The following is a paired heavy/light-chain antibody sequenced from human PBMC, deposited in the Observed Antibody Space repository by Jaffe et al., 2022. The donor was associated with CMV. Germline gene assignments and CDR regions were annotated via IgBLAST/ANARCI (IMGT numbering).Heavy chain of an antibody. Sequence: QVQVVESGGGVVQPGRSLRLSCAASGFPFSSYGMHWVRQAPGKGLEWVALISYDGSNKYYADSVKGRFTISRDNSKNMMYLEVNSLRAEDTAVYYCARGKYHHRSGSYFAWRVTPYDPDYYHYTLDVWGQGTTVTVSS. V-gene: IGHV3-30*03. CDR3: ARGKYHHRSGSYFAWRVTPYDPDYYHYTLDV. CDR1: GFPFSSYG. CDR2: ISYDGSNK. D-gene: IGHD3-10*01. J-gene: IGHJ6*02.
Light chain of an antibody. CDR3: YSTDSTSHHSV. J-gene: IGLJ3*02. CDR1: ALPKKF. V-gene: IGLV3-10*01. Sequence: SYELTQPPSVSVSPGQTARITCSGDALPKKFVYWYQQRPGQAPVLVIYEDTKRPSGIPERFSGSSSGTVATLTISGAQVDDEADYYCYSTDSTSHHSVFGGGTKLTVL. CDR2: EDT.